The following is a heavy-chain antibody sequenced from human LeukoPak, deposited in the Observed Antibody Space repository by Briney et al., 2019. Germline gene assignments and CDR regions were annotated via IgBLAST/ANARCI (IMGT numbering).Heavy chain of an antibody. CDR3: ARIPLGYSGAYYFDY. Sequence: SETLSLTCTVSRGSISGSIRSFYWSWLRQPPGKGLEWIGYISSSGSTNDNPSLRSRVTISVDASKNQFFLNLSSVSAADTAVYYCARIPLGYSGAYYFDYWGQGILVTVSP. D-gene: IGHD5-12*01. V-gene: IGHV4-4*09. CDR1: RGSISGSIRSFY. J-gene: IGHJ4*02. CDR2: ISSSGST.